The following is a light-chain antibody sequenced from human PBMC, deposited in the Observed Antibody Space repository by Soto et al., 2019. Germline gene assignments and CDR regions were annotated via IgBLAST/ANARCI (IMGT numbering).Light chain of an antibody. V-gene: IGLV2-14*01. J-gene: IGLJ1*01. Sequence: QSVLTQPASVSGSPGQSITISCTGTSSDVGGYNYVSWYQQHPGKAPKLMIYDVSNRPSGVSNRFSGSKSGNTASLTISGLQAEDEADYYCSSYTSSSIPGYVFGTGTKLTVL. CDR1: SSDVGGYNY. CDR3: SSYTSSSIPGYV. CDR2: DVS.